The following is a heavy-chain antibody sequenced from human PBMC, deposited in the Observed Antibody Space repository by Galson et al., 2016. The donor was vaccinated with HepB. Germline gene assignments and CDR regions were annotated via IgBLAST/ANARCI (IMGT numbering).Heavy chain of an antibody. CDR2: ISGSSTYT. D-gene: IGHD3-3*01. J-gene: IGHJ4*02. CDR1: GFTFSDYY. CDR3: ARVFSGFDFWRRRGYGVAS. Sequence: SLRLSCAASGFTFSDYYMSWIRQAPGKGLEWVSYISGSSTYTNYADSVRGRFTISRDNARKSLYLQMNSLRAEDTAVYYCARVFSGFDFWRRRGYGVASWGQGTLVTVSS. V-gene: IGHV3-11*06.